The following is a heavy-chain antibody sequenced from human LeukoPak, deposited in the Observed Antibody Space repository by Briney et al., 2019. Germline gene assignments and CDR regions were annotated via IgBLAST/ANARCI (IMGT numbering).Heavy chain of an antibody. V-gene: IGHV4-30-2*01. CDR1: GGSISSGSYS. Sequence: SETLSLTCAVSGGSISSGSYSWSWIRQPPGKGLEWIGYIYPRGSTYYNPSLKSRVILSLDKSANQFSLNLSSVTAADTAVYYCARTEGIAAAGLLDYWGQGTLVTVSS. D-gene: IGHD6-13*01. CDR2: IYPRGST. J-gene: IGHJ4*02. CDR3: ARTEGIAAAGLLDY.